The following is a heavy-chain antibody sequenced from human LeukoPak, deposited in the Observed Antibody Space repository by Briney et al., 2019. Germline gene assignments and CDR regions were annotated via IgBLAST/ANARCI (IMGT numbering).Heavy chain of an antibody. J-gene: IGHJ4*02. D-gene: IGHD6-13*01. CDR3: ATLSSSWYFSDY. Sequence: ASVKVSCKASGYTFTSYGISWVRQAPGQGLEWMGWISAYNGNTNYAQKLQGRVTMTEDTSTDTAYMELSSLRSEDTAVYYCATLSSSWYFSDYWGQGTLVTVSS. CDR1: GYTFTSYG. CDR2: ISAYNGNT. V-gene: IGHV1-18*01.